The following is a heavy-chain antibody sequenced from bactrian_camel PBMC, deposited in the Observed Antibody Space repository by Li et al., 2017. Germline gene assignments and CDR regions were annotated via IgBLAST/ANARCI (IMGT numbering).Heavy chain of an antibody. Sequence: HVQLVESGGGSVQAGGSLRLSCLASPYASVRGCMGWFRQTPGNEREAVAIILSDGTSTYADPVKGRFTISEDNAKNTLYLQMSSLKPEDTATYYCAARLDICGPSRLLPGSDTYWGQGTQVTVS. CDR3: AARLDICGPSRLLPGSDTY. CDR1: PYASVRGC. D-gene: IGHD2*01. V-gene: IGHV3S55*01. J-gene: IGHJ4*01. CDR2: ILSDGTS.